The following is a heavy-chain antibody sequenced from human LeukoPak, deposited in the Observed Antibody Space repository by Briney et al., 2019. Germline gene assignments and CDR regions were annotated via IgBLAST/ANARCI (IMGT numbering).Heavy chain of an antibody. V-gene: IGHV1-46*01. CDR3: VRMWKPESGGRAFDI. J-gene: IGHJ3*02. Sequence: GASVTVSFTSSVYSFTIYYILWVSQAPGQGLEWMAIINPSGGGTSYAQKFQGRVTLTRDTSTSTVYMELSSLRSEDTAVYYCVRMWKPESGGRAFDIWGQGTMVTVSS. D-gene: IGHD1-26*01. CDR1: VYSFTIYY. CDR2: INPSGGGT.